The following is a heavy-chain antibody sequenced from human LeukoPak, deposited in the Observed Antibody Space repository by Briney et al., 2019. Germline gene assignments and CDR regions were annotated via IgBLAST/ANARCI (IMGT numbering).Heavy chain of an antibody. CDR1: GDSICTYY. CDR3: ARQGYKSGWYPTFDF. CDR2: VYYAGIT. D-gene: IGHD6-19*01. J-gene: IGHJ4*02. V-gene: IGHV4-59*01. Sequence: SETLSLTCTVSGDSICTYYWSWIRRPPGKGLEWIGHVYYAGITDYNPSLQSRVTISVDPSRNQLSLKLNSVTAADTAVYYCARQGYKSGWYPTFDFWGPGTQAIDSS.